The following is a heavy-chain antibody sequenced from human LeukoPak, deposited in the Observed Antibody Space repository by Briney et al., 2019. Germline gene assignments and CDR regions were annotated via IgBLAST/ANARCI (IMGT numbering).Heavy chain of an antibody. CDR1: GGSISSGSYY. D-gene: IGHD4-23*01. CDR2: INHSGST. CDR3: AIIVYGGNCFDY. Sequence: SETLSLTCTVSGGSISSGSYYWSWIRQPPGKGLEWIGEINHSGSTNYNPSLKSRVTISVDTSKNQFSLKLSSVTAADTAVYYCAIIVYGGNCFDYWGRGTLVTVSS. V-gene: IGHV4-39*07. J-gene: IGHJ4*02.